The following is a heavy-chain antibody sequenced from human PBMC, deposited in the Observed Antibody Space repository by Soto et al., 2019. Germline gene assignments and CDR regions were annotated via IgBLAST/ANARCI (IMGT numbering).Heavy chain of an antibody. Sequence: QVQLVESGGGVVQPGRSLRLSCAASGFSFSDYGIHWVRQAPGKGLEWVAVISADGNYQYYADSVKGRFTVSRDNSRSTLYLEIKSLRGEDTAIFPCAKERLGGPRHYYGMDVWGQGTTVIVSS. D-gene: IGHD7-27*01. J-gene: IGHJ6*02. CDR2: ISADGNYQ. CDR1: GFSFSDYG. V-gene: IGHV3-30*18. CDR3: AKERLGGPRHYYGMDV.